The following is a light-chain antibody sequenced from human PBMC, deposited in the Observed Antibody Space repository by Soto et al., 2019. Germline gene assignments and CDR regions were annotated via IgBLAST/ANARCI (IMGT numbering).Light chain of an antibody. Sequence: DIEMTQTPSSLSASVGDRVTLTCRASQSISFYLNWYQQKPGKAHEVLIYAASNLQSGVPSRFSGSGSGTDFTLTISSLQPEDFATYYCQQSYSIPITFGQGTRLEIK. CDR2: AAS. CDR1: QSISFY. J-gene: IGKJ5*01. CDR3: QQSYSIPIT. V-gene: IGKV1-39*01.